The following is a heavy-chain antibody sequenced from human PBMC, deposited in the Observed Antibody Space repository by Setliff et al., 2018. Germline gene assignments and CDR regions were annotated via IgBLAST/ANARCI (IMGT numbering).Heavy chain of an antibody. V-gene: IGHV4-4*07. CDR2: IYTSGST. CDR1: GGSISSYS. CDR3: ARSYYNFWSGYYRVNWFDP. J-gene: IGHJ5*02. Sequence: KPSETLSLTCTVSGGSISSYSWSWIRQPAGKGLEWIGRIYTSGSTNYNPSLKSRVTMSVDTSKNQFSLKLSSVTAADTAVYYCARSYYNFWSGYYRVNWFDPWGQGTLVTVSS. D-gene: IGHD3-3*01.